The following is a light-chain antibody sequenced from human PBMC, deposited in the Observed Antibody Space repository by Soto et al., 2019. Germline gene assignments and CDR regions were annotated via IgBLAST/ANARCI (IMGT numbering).Light chain of an antibody. V-gene: IGLV2-14*01. Sequence: QSALTQPASVSGSPGQSITISCTGTSSDVGAYNYVSWYQQHPGEAPKLMIYEVSHRPSGVSNRFSGSKSGNTAFLTISGLQAEDEADYSCSSYTSSNTLIFGGGTKVTVL. CDR1: SSDVGAYNY. CDR2: EVS. CDR3: SSYTSSNTLI. J-gene: IGLJ2*01.